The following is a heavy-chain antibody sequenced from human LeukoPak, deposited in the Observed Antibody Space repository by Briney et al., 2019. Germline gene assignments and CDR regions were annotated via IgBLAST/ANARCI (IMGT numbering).Heavy chain of an antibody. J-gene: IGHJ3*02. V-gene: IGHV3-9*03. Sequence: PGGSLRLSCAASGFTFDDYAMHWVRQAPGKGLEWVSGISWNSGSIGYADSVKGRFTISRDNAKNSLYLQMNSLRAEDMALYYCAKALAAVADGAYAFDIWGQGTMVTVSS. CDR3: AKALAAVADGAYAFDI. CDR1: GFTFDDYA. D-gene: IGHD6-19*01. CDR2: ISWNSGSI.